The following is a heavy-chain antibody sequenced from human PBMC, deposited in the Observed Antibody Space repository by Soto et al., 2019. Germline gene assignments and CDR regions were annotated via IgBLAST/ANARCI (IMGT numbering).Heavy chain of an antibody. V-gene: IGHV3-23*01. CDR3: AKGGYSYGYGWFDP. CDR2: ISGSGSST. CDR1: GFSFSGFS. J-gene: IGHJ5*02. D-gene: IGHD5-18*01. Sequence: PGGSLRLSCAASGFSFSGFSMNWFRQAPGKGLEWVSVISGSGSSTYYADSVKGRFTISKDNSKNTLYLQMNSLRAEDTAVYYCAKGGYSYGYGWFDPWGQGTLVTVSS.